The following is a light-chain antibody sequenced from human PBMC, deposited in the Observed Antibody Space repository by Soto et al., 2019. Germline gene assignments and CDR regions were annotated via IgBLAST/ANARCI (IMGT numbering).Light chain of an antibody. CDR2: DAS. Sequence: EIVLTQSPATLSLSPGERATLSCRASQSISSYLACYQQKPGQAPRLLLYDASNRATGIPARFSGSVSGTDFTLTISSLEPEDFAVYYCQQRSDWPLTFGGGTKVEIK. V-gene: IGKV3-11*01. CDR3: QQRSDWPLT. CDR1: QSISSY. J-gene: IGKJ4*01.